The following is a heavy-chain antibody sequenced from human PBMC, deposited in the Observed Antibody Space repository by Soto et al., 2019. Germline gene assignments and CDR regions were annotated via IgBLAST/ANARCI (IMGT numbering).Heavy chain of an antibody. Sequence: QVQLQESGPGLVKPSETLSLTCTVSGGPISSYYWSWIRQPPGKGLEWIGYIYYSGSTNYNPSLKSRVTISVDTSKNQFSLKLSSVTAADTAVYYCARGLVVPAASQVLDAFDIWGQGTMVTVSS. CDR1: GGPISSYY. D-gene: IGHD2-2*01. V-gene: IGHV4-59*01. CDR3: ARGLVVPAASQVLDAFDI. CDR2: IYYSGST. J-gene: IGHJ3*02.